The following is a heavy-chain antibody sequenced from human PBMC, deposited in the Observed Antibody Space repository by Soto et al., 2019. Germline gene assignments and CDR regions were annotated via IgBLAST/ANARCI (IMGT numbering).Heavy chain of an antibody. CDR1: GDSIDRNTYY. Sequence: SETLSLTCIVSGDSIDRNTYYWGWVRQPPGKGLEWIASIYYSGTTYYNPSLKSRVTKSVDTSKNQFSLKLSSVTAADTAVYYCVRHAQWIIRAYWGQGSLVTVSS. J-gene: IGHJ4*02. CDR3: VRHAQWIIRAY. V-gene: IGHV4-39*01. D-gene: IGHD5-12*01. CDR2: IYYSGTT.